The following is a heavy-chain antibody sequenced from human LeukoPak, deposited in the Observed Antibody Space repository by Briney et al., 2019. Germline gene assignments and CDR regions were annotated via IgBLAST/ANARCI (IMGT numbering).Heavy chain of an antibody. CDR3: ARVGSGYDPLDY. V-gene: IGHV3-21*01. J-gene: IGHJ4*02. Sequence: GGSLRLSCAASGFTFSTDAMNWARQAPGKGLEWVSSISSSSSYIYYAGSVKGRFTISRDNAKNSLYLQMNSLRAEDTAVYYCARVGSGYDPLDYWGQGTLVTVSS. D-gene: IGHD5-12*01. CDR1: GFTFSTDA. CDR2: ISSSSSYI.